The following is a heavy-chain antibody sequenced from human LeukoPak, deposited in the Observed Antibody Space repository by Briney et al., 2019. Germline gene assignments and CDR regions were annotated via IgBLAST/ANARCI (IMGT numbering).Heavy chain of an antibody. CDR2: IYYSGST. Sequence: SETLSLTCTVSGGSISSSSYYWGWIRQPPGKGLEWIGSIYYSGSTYYNPSLKSRVTISVDTSKNQFSLKLTSVTAADTAMYYCASPPFYCSGGSCYSTPFDSWGQGTLVTVSS. CDR1: GGSISSSSYY. D-gene: IGHD2-15*01. V-gene: IGHV4-39*01. J-gene: IGHJ4*02. CDR3: ASPPFYCSGGSCYSTPFDS.